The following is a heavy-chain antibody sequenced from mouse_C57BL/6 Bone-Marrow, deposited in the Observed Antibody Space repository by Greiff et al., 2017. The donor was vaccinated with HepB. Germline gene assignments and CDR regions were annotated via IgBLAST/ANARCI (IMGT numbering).Heavy chain of an antibody. Sequence: EVHLVESGGGLVKPGGSLKLSCAASGFTFSSDTMSWVRQTPEKRLEWVATISGGGGNTYYPDSVKGRFTISRDNAKNTLYLQMSSLRSEDTALYYCARHSYGSTHWYFDVWGTGTTVTVSS. CDR1: GFTFSSDT. CDR2: ISGGGGNT. D-gene: IGHD1-1*01. J-gene: IGHJ1*03. V-gene: IGHV5-9*01. CDR3: ARHSYGSTHWYFDV.